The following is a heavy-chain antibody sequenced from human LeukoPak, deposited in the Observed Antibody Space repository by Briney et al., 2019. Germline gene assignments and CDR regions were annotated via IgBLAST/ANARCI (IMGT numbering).Heavy chain of an antibody. CDR3: ARRRYQLLDFDY. J-gene: IGHJ4*02. CDR2: IDPSDSYT. V-gene: IGHV5-10-1*01. Sequence: GESLKISCKGSGYSFTSYWISWVRQMPGKGLEWMGRIDPSDSYTNYSPSFQGHVTISADKSISTAYLQWSSLKASDTAMYYYARRRYQLLDFDYWGQGTLVTVSS. D-gene: IGHD2-2*01. CDR1: GYSFTSYW.